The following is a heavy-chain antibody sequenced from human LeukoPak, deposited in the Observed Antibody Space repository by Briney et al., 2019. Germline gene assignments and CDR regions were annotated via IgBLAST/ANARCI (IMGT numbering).Heavy chain of an antibody. V-gene: IGHV4-59*01. J-gene: IGHJ6*02. CDR2: IYYSGST. Sequence: SETLSLTCTVSGGSISTYYWSWIRQPPGKGLEWIGYIYYSGSTNYNPSLKSRVTISVDTSKNQFSLKLSSVTAADTAVYYCARLRANYGSGSYSYYYYGMDVWGQGTTVTVSS. CDR3: ARLRANYGSGSYSYYYYGMDV. CDR1: GGSISTYY. D-gene: IGHD3-10*01.